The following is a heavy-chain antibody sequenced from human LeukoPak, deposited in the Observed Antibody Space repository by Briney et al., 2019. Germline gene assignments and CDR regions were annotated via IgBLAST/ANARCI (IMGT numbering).Heavy chain of an antibody. CDR3: ARDPLTGTWSPYYFTLDV. CDR2: ISAYDGGT. J-gene: IGHJ6*02. CDR1: GYTFTSYA. V-gene: IGHV1-18*01. Sequence: VASVKVSCKASGYTFTSYAFNWVRQAPGQGLEWMGWISAYDGGTKYAQDLQGRVTMTTDTSTRTAYMELTRLTSDDTAVYYCARDPLTGTWSPYYFTLDVWGQGTTVSVSS. D-gene: IGHD1-14*01.